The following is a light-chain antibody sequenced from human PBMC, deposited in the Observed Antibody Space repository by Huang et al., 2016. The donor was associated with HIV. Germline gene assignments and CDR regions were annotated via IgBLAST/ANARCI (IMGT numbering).Light chain of an antibody. CDR3: QQYGSSPGT. CDR2: GAS. CDR1: ESVASRD. Sequence: DIVLTQSPDTLSLSPGERATLSCRASESVASRDLAWYQQKPGQAPRLLIDGASRRATGIPDRFSGSGSETDFTLTVSRLEPEDFAVYYCQQYGSSPGTFGQGTKVEIK. J-gene: IGKJ1*01. V-gene: IGKV3-20*01.